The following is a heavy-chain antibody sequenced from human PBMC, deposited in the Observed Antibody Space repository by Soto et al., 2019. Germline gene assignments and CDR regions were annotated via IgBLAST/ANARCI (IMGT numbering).Heavy chain of an antibody. V-gene: IGHV1-18*01. CDR3: ARVKRPYNSIWYDGMDV. J-gene: IGHJ6*02. CDR1: GYTFSSYH. CDR2: ISAYNGNT. D-gene: IGHD6-13*01. Sequence: ASVKVSCKASGYTFSSYHITWVRQAPGQGLEWMGWISAYNGNTNYAQNLQGRVTMTTDPSTSTAYMELRSLRSDDTAVYYCARVKRPYNSIWYDGMDVWGQGTTVTVSS.